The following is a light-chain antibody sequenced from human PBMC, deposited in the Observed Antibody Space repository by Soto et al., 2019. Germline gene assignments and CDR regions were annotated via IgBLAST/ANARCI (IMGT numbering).Light chain of an antibody. V-gene: IGLV4-69*01. CDR3: QTWGTGIYV. J-gene: IGLJ7*01. CDR1: SGHSSYA. CDR2: LNSDGTH. Sequence: QRVLTQSPSASASLGASVKLTCTLSSGHSSYAIAWHQQQPEKGPRYLMKLNSDGTHSKGDGIPDRFSGSSSGAERYLTISRLQSEDEADYYCQTWGTGIYVFGGGTQLTVL.